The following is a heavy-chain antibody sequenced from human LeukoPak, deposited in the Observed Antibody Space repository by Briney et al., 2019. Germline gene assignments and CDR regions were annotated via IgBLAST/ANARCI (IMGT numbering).Heavy chain of an antibody. V-gene: IGHV1-24*01. Sequence: ASVKVSCKVSGYTLTELSMHWVRQAPGKGLEWMGGFDPEDGETIYAQKFQGRATMTEDTSTDTAYMELSSLRSEDTAVYYCATGGWGYCSGGSCYFSHRWFDPWGQGTLVTVSS. CDR2: FDPEDGET. CDR1: GYTLTELS. D-gene: IGHD2-15*01. CDR3: ATGGWGYCSGGSCYFSHRWFDP. J-gene: IGHJ5*02.